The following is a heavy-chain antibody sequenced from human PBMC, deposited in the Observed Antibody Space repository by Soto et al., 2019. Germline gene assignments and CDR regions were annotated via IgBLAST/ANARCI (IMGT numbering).Heavy chain of an antibody. CDR2: IYWNDDT. Sequence: SGPTLVNPTQTLTLTCTFSGFSLTTNGVDVGWIRQPPGKALEWLALIYWNDDTRYSPSLKNRVTITTDTSKNQVVLTMTDMDPVDTATYYCARRLTVVPLAFDLWGQGTMVTVSS. V-gene: IGHV2-5*01. CDR3: ARRLTVVPLAFDL. D-gene: IGHD3-10*01. CDR1: GFSLTTNGVD. J-gene: IGHJ3*01.